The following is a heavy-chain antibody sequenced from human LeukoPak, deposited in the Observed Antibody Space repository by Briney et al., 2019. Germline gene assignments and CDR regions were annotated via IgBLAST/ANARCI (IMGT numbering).Heavy chain of an antibody. D-gene: IGHD4-23*01. Sequence: PGGSLRLSYAASGFTFSSYAMSWVRQAPGKGLEWVSAISGSGGSTYYADSVKGRFTISRDNSKNTLYLQMNSLRAEDTAVYYCAKGRAGDYGGKPRQGYWGQGTLVTVSS. J-gene: IGHJ4*02. CDR1: GFTFSSYA. CDR3: AKGRAGDYGGKPRQGY. V-gene: IGHV3-23*01. CDR2: ISGSGGST.